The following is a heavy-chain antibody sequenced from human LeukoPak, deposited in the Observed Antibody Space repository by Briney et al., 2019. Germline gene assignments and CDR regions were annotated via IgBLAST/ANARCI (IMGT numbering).Heavy chain of an antibody. Sequence: SETLSLTCTVSGGSISSYYWSWIRQPAGKGLEWIGRIYTSGSTNYNPSLKSRVTISVDKSKNQFSLKLSSVAAADTAVYYCARDQGQLPNFDYWGQGTLVTVSS. J-gene: IGHJ4*02. V-gene: IGHV4-4*07. CDR1: GGSISSYY. CDR3: ARDQGQLPNFDY. CDR2: IYTSGST. D-gene: IGHD5-18*01.